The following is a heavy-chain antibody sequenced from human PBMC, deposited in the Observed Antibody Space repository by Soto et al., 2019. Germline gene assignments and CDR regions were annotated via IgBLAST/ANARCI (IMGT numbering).Heavy chain of an antibody. D-gene: IGHD4-17*01. CDR3: ARDAYDYGGNNWFDP. Sequence: SETLSLTCTVSGGSISSGGYYWSWIRQHPGKGLEWIGYIYYSGSTYYNPSLKSRVTISVDTSKNQFSLKLSSVTAADTAVYYCARDAYDYGGNNWFDPWGQGTLVTVSS. V-gene: IGHV4-31*03. J-gene: IGHJ5*02. CDR1: GGSISSGGYY. CDR2: IYYSGST.